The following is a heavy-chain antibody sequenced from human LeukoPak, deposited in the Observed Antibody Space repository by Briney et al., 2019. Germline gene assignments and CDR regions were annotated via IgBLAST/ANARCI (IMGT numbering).Heavy chain of an antibody. Sequence: GGSLRLSCAASELTSSTSCMSRVRQAPGKGLEWVAQTKQDGSEKYYVDSVKGRFTTSRDKNSLFLQMNSVRAEDTAVYYCVGWGISGITNHWGQGTLVTVSS. J-gene: IGHJ4*02. V-gene: IGHV3-7*01. CDR1: ELTSSTSC. D-gene: IGHD1-7*01. CDR3: VGWGISGITNH. CDR2: TKQDGSEK.